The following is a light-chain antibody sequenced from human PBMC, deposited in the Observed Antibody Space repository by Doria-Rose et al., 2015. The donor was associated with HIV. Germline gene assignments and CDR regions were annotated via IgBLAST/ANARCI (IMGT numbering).Light chain of an antibody. CDR1: QSFSSTY. CDR2: DGS. J-gene: IGKJ1*01. CDR3: HQYGTSWT. V-gene: IGKV3-20*01. Sequence: TQSPGTLSLSPGGRATLSCRASQSFSSTYLAWYQQKPGQAPSLLIYDGSTRATGIPDRFSASESGTDFTLTINRLEPEDFALYYCHQYGTSWTFGQGTKVEI.